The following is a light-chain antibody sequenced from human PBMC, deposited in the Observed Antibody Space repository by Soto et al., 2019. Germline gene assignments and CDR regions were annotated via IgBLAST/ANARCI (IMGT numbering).Light chain of an antibody. J-gene: IGKJ1*01. Sequence: XILMTQSPSTLSVSPGERATLSCRSSQSVSSNLAWYQQKPCQAPRLLIYCASTRATGIPARFSGSGSGTEFTITISSLQSEDFAVYYCQQYNNWPPWTFGQGTKVDIK. CDR3: QQYNNWPPWT. V-gene: IGKV3-15*01. CDR2: CAS. CDR1: QSVSSN.